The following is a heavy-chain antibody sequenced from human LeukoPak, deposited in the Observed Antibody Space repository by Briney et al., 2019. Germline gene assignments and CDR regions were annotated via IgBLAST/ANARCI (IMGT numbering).Heavy chain of an antibody. V-gene: IGHV1-2*04. Sequence: ASVKVSCKASGYTFTGYYMHWVRQAPGQGLEWMGWINPNSGGTNYAQKFQGWVTMTRDTSISTAYMELSRLRSDDTAVYYCAREAEGDGDYEYFQHWGQGTLVTVSS. CDR1: GYTFTGYY. D-gene: IGHD4-17*01. CDR2: INPNSGGT. CDR3: AREAEGDGDYEYFQH. J-gene: IGHJ1*01.